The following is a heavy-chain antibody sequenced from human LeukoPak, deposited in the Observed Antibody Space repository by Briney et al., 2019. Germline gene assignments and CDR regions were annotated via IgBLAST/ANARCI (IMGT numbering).Heavy chain of an antibody. V-gene: IGHV3-21*01. Sequence: GGSLRLSCAASGFTFSSYSMNWVRQAPGKGLEWVSSISSSSSYIYYADSVKGRFTISRDNAKNSLYLQMNSLRAEDTAVYYCARGELTTVTSYYYYSMDVWGQGTTVTVSS. CDR3: ARGELTTVTSYYYYSMDV. CDR1: GFTFSSYS. D-gene: IGHD4-17*01. J-gene: IGHJ6*02. CDR2: ISSSSSYI.